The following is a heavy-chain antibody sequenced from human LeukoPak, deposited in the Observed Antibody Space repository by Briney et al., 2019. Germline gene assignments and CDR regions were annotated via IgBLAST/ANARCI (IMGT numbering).Heavy chain of an antibody. CDR3: ARGDVVVXXXLXDX. CDR2: ISSSGSTI. D-gene: IGHD2-15*01. Sequence: PGGSLRLSCAASGFTFSDYYMSWIRQAPGKGLEWVSYISSSGSTIYYADSVKGRFTISRDNAKNSLYLQMNSLRAEDTAVYYCARGDVVVXXXLXDXWGQGXLVTVSS. J-gene: IGHJ4*02. CDR1: GFTFSDYY. V-gene: IGHV3-11*01.